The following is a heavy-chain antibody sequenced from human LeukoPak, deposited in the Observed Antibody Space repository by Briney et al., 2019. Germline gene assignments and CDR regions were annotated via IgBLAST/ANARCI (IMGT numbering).Heavy chain of an antibody. CDR1: GGTFSSYA. CDR2: IIPILGIA. CDR3: ASGYGGWYYFDY. V-gene: IGHV1-69*04. D-gene: IGHD6-19*01. J-gene: IGHJ4*02. Sequence: SVKVSCKASGGTFSSYAISWVRQAPGQGLEWMGRIIPILGIANYAQKFQGRVTITADKSTSTAYMELSSLRSEDTAVYYCASGYGGWYYFDYWGQGTLVTVSS.